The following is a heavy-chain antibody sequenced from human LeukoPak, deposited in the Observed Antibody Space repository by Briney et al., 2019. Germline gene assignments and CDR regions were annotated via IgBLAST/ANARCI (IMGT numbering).Heavy chain of an antibody. CDR3: ATVGKQWLVLRGWFDP. D-gene: IGHD6-19*01. J-gene: IGHJ5*02. CDR2: INHSGST. Sequence: SETLSLTCAVYGGSFSGYYWSWIRQPPGKGLEWIGEINHSGSTNYNPSLKSRVTISVDTSKNQFSLKLSSVTAADTAVYYCATVGKQWLVLRGWFDPWGQGTLVTVSS. V-gene: IGHV4-34*01. CDR1: GGSFSGYY.